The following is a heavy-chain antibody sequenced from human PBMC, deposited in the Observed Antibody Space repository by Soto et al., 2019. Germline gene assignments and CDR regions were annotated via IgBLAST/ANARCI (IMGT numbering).Heavy chain of an antibody. J-gene: IGHJ6*02. V-gene: IGHV1-69*13. D-gene: IGHD3-22*01. Sequence: ASVKVSCKASGGTFSSYAISWVRQAPGQGLEWMGGIIPIFGTANYAQKFQGRVTITADESTSTAYMELSSLRSEDTAVYYCARKGYYDSSGYYYRTYYYGMDVWGQGTTVTVSS. CDR3: ARKGYYDSSGYYYRTYYYGMDV. CDR2: IIPIFGTA. CDR1: GGTFSSYA.